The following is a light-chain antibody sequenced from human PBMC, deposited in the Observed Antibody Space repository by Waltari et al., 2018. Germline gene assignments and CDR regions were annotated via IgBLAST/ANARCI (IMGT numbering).Light chain of an antibody. Sequence: QLVLTQSPAASASLGASVKLTCTLSSGHSSNIIAWLQQQPGKGPRYLMKVNSDGSHRKGDEIPDRFSGSSSGAERYLTISSLQSEDEADYYGETGGHGTWVFGGGTKLTVL. J-gene: IGLJ3*02. V-gene: IGLV4-69*01. CDR3: ETGGHGTWV. CDR2: VNSDGSH. CDR1: SGHSSNI.